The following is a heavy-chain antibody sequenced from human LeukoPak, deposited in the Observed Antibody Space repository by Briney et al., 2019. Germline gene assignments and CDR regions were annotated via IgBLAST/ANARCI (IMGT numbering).Heavy chain of an antibody. Sequence: ASETLSLTCTVSGGPISSYYWSWIRQPPGKGLEWIGSIYHSGSTYYNPSLKSRVTISVATSKNQFSLKLSSVTAADTAVYYCARAVVVPAAINGWFDPWGQGTLVTVSP. V-gene: IGHV4-38-2*02. CDR2: IYHSGST. CDR1: GGPISSYY. J-gene: IGHJ5*02. CDR3: ARAVVVPAAINGWFDP. D-gene: IGHD2-2*02.